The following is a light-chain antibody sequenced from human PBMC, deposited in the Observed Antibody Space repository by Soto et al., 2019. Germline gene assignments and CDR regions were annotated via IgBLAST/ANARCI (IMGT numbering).Light chain of an antibody. CDR2: GAS. V-gene: IGKV3-15*01. J-gene: IGKJ2*01. Sequence: EIVMTQSPATLSVSPGERATLSCRASQSISSNLAWYQQKPGQAPRLLIYGASTRATGIPARFSGSGSGTDFPLTISSLQSEDFAVYYCQQYNTWPPYPFGQGTKLDIK. CDR1: QSISSN. CDR3: QQYNTWPPYP.